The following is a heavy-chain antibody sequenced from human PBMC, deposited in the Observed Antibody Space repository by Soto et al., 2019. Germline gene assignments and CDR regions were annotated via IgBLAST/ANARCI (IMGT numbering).Heavy chain of an antibody. V-gene: IGHV1-69*13. Sequence: SVKVSCKASGGTFSSYAISWVRQAPGQGLEWMGGIIPIFGTANYAQKFQGRVTITADESTSTAYMELSSLRSEDTAVYYCARADVDIVATIHPVSYWGQGTLVTVSS. CDR1: GGTFSSYA. CDR2: IIPIFGTA. CDR3: ARADVDIVATIHPVSY. J-gene: IGHJ4*02. D-gene: IGHD5-12*01.